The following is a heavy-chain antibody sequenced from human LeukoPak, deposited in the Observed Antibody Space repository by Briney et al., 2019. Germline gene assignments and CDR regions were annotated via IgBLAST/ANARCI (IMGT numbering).Heavy chain of an antibody. Sequence: GGSLRLSCAASGFTFSNYWMSWVRQAPGKGLEWVANINQDGSEKYYVDPVKGRFTISRDNAKNSLYLQMNSLRAEDTAVYLCSGSSSEPDAFDIWGQGTMVTVSS. J-gene: IGHJ3*02. CDR2: INQDGSEK. CDR3: SGSSSEPDAFDI. D-gene: IGHD6-6*01. V-gene: IGHV3-7*05. CDR1: GFTFSNYW.